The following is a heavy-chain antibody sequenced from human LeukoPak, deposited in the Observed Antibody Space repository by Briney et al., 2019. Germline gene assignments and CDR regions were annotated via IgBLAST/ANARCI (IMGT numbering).Heavy chain of an antibody. D-gene: IGHD5-24*01. Sequence: SETLSLTCTVSGGSVNNDNYYWSWIRQPPGKGLEWIGYIYYSGRTNYDPSLKSRVAMSVDTSKNQFSLKLNSVTAADTAVYYCARGRGWLQSTPFDYWGQGTLVTVSS. V-gene: IGHV4-61*01. CDR3: ARGRGWLQSTPFDY. CDR2: IYYSGRT. J-gene: IGHJ4*02. CDR1: GGSVNNDNYY.